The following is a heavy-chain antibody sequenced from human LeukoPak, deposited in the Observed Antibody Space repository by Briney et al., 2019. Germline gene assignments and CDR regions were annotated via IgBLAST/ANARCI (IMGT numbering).Heavy chain of an antibody. Sequence: SETLSLTCTVSGGSISSSSYYWGWIRQPPGKGLEWIGSIYYSGSTYYNPSLKSRVTISVDTSKNQFSLKLSSVTATDTAVYCCATDSGYASHWGQGTLVTVSS. J-gene: IGHJ4*02. CDR2: IYYSGST. CDR1: GGSISSSSYY. D-gene: IGHD5-12*01. V-gene: IGHV4-39*07. CDR3: ATDSGYASH.